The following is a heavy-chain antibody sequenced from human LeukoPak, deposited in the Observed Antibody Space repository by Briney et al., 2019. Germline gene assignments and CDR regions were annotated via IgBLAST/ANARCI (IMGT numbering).Heavy chain of an antibody. J-gene: IGHJ3*02. CDR2: ISGSGGST. CDR3: AKVKGWEPTPLDAFDI. CDR1: GFTFSSYA. Sequence: PGGSLRLSCAASGFTFSSYAMSWVRQAPGKGLEWVSAISGSGGSTYYADSVKGRFTISRDNSKNTLYLQMNSLRAEDTAVYYCAKVKGWEPTPLDAFDIWGQGTMVTVSS. V-gene: IGHV3-23*01. D-gene: IGHD1-26*01.